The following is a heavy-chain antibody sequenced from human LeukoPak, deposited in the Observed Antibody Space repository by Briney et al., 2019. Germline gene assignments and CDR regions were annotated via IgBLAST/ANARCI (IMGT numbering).Heavy chain of an antibody. CDR3: ARTYYYDSSGYHFDY. V-gene: IGHV1-2*02. D-gene: IGHD3-22*01. CDR2: INPNSGGT. J-gene: IGHJ4*02. CDR1: GGTFSSYA. Sequence: ASVKVSCKASGGTFSSYAISWVRQAPGQGLEWMGWINPNSGGTNFAQKFQGRVTMTRDTSISTAYMELSRLRSDDTAVYYCARTYYYDSSGYHFDYWGQGALVTVSS.